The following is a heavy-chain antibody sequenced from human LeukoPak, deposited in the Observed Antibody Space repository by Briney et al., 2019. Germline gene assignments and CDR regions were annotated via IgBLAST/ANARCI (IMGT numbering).Heavy chain of an antibody. CDR1: GFTLSTYW. CDR2: IKQDGSEK. J-gene: IGHJ6*02. D-gene: IGHD2-2*01. V-gene: IGHV3-7*03. Sequence: GGSLRLSCVASGFTLSTYWMSWVRQAPGKGLEWVASIKQDGSEKYYVDSVKGRFTISRDNAKNSLYLQMNSLRAEDTAVYYCARESTNYYYGMDVWGQGTTVTVSS. CDR3: ARESTNYYYGMDV.